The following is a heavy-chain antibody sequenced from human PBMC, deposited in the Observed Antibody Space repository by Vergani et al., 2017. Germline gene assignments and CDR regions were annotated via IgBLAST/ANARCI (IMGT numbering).Heavy chain of an antibody. CDR1: GYSFSSYD. CDR2: MNPNSGTT. V-gene: IGHV1-8*01. Sequence: QVQLVQSGAEVKKPGASVKVSCRASGYSFSSYDISWVRQATGQGLEWMGWMNPNSGTTGYAQKFQGRVTMTRNTSINTAYMELRSLRSDDTAVYYCARDFRTKLDAFDIWGQGTMVTVSS. J-gene: IGHJ3*02. CDR3: ARDFRTKLDAFDI. D-gene: IGHD3/OR15-3a*01.